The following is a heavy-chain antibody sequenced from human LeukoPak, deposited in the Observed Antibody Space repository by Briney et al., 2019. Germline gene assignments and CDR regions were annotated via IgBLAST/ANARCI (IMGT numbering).Heavy chain of an antibody. D-gene: IGHD1-26*01. J-gene: IGHJ5*02. CDR2: ISTSIITI. V-gene: IGHV3-48*01. CDR1: GVTSTSNS. Sequence: PRGSPRLSCADSGVTSTSNSTNSVRDAPGKGLERVSHISTSIITIKYADAVKGRFTISRDNDKNYVYLQMNSLRADDTAVYYCARGGSYYWQIDLWGQGTLVTVSS. CDR3: ARGGSYYWQIDL.